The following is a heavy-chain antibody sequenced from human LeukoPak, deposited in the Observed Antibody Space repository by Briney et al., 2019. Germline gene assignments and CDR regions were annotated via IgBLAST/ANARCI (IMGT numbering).Heavy chain of an antibody. CDR3: ARSLTPYPEEYFQH. D-gene: IGHD2-2*02. Sequence: GASVKVSCKASGGTFSSYTISWVRQAPGQGLEWMGRIIPILGIANYAQKFQGGVTITADKSTSTAYMELSSLRSEDTAVYYCARSLTPYPEEYFQHWGQGTLVTVSS. J-gene: IGHJ1*01. V-gene: IGHV1-69*02. CDR2: IIPILGIA. CDR1: GGTFSSYT.